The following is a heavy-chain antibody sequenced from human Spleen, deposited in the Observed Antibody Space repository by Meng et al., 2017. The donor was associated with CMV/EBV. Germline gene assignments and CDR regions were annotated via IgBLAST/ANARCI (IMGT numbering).Heavy chain of an antibody. CDR2: INSDGSGT. D-gene: IGHD4-17*01. CDR3: ARETYGDYALDY. Sequence: GSLRLSCAASGVTFNSYWMYWVRQVPGKGLVWVSRINSDGSGTSYSDSVKGRFTISRDNAKSTLYLQMNSLRAEDTAVYYCARETYGDYALDYWGQGTLVTVSS. CDR1: GVTFNSYW. J-gene: IGHJ4*02. V-gene: IGHV3-74*01.